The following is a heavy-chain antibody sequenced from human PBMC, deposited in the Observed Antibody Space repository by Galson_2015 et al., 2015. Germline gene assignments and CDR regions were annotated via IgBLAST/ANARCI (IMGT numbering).Heavy chain of an antibody. CDR2: IIPIFGTA. Sequence: SVKVSCKASGGTFSSYAISWVRQAPGQGLEWMGGIIPIFGTANYAQKFQGRVTITADESTSTAYMELSSLRSEDTAVYYCASSGFRELLYESYFDYWGQGTLVTVSS. J-gene: IGHJ4*02. CDR1: GGTFSSYA. D-gene: IGHD3-10*01. V-gene: IGHV1-69*13. CDR3: ASSGFRELLYESYFDY.